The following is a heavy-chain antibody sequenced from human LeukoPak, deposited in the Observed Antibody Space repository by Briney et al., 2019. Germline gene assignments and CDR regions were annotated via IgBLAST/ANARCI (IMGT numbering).Heavy chain of an antibody. CDR2: IKSRSDGGTI. V-gene: IGHV3-15*01. CDR3: TTTHNYFNSRAYFTSRDY. D-gene: IGHD3-22*01. Sequence: GGSLRLSCAASGLSFSEAGLTWIRQAPGGRLEWVGRIKSRSDGGTIDYAALVKGGFTISRDDSKATFYLQMSSLKTEDTAVYYCTTTHNYFNSRAYFTSRDYWGQGTLVTVSS. J-gene: IGHJ4*02. CDR1: GLSFSEAG.